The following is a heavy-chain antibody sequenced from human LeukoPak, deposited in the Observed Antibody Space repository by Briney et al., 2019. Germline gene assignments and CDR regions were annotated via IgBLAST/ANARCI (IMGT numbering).Heavy chain of an antibody. D-gene: IGHD3-9*01. Sequence: GASVKVSCKASGYTFTAYYMHWVRQAPGQGLEWMGWLNPNSGGTKYAQKFQGRVTMTRDMSISTAYMELSRLRSDDTAVYYCARLYDIDYYGMDVWGQGTTVTVSS. J-gene: IGHJ6*02. CDR3: ARLYDIDYYGMDV. V-gene: IGHV1-2*02. CDR2: LNPNSGGT. CDR1: GYTFTAYY.